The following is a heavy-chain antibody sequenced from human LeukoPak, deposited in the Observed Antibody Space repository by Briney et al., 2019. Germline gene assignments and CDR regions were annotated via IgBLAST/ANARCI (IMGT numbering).Heavy chain of an antibody. J-gene: IGHJ5*02. D-gene: IGHD2-15*01. V-gene: IGHV3-23*01. CDR3: ARVIVVVAGFDP. CDR2: ISANGVDT. CDR1: GFTFSNHA. Sequence: GGSLRLSCVASGFTFSNHAMTWVRQAPGKGLEWVSAISANGVDTFYAPSVKGRFTISGDNSKNTLYLQINSLRAEDTAIYYCARVIVVVAGFDPWGQGTLVTVSS.